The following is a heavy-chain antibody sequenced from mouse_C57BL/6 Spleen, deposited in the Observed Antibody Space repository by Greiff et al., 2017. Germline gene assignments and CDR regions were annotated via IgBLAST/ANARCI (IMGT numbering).Heavy chain of an antibody. J-gene: IGHJ2*01. D-gene: IGHD2-4*01. V-gene: IGHV1-69*01. CDR1: GYTFTSYW. CDR2: IDPSDSYT. CDR3: ARWGLRQGFDY. Sequence: VQLQQPGAELVMPGASVKLSCKASGYTFTSYWMHWVKQRPGQGLEWIGEIDPSDSYTNYNQKFKGKSTLTVDKSSSTAYMQLSSLTSEDSAVYYCARWGLRQGFDYWGQGTTLTVSS.